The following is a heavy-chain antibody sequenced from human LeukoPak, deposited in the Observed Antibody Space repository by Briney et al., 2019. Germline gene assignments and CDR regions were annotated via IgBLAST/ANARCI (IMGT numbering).Heavy chain of an antibody. J-gene: IGHJ4*02. V-gene: IGHV4-34*01. CDR2: INHSGST. D-gene: IGHD3-9*01. Sequence: PSETLSLTCAVYGGSFSGYYWSWIRQPPGKGLEWIGEINHSGSTNYNPSLKSRVTISVHTSKNQFSLKLSSVTAADTAVYYCARSKDILTGYCFDYWGQGTLVTVSS. CDR3: ARSKDILTGYCFDY. CDR1: GGSFSGYY.